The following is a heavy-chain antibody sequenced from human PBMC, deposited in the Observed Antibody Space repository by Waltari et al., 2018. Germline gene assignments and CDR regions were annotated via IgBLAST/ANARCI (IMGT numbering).Heavy chain of an antibody. CDR3: AGWGYYGSGSLKPP. J-gene: IGHJ5*02. V-gene: IGHV4-4*07. CDR2: IYTSGST. D-gene: IGHD3-10*01. CDR1: GGSISSYY. Sequence: QVQLQESGPGLVKPSETLSLTCTGSGGSISSYYWSWIRPPAGKGLEWIGRIYTSGSTNYNPSLKSRVTMSVDTSKNQFSLKLSSVTAADTAVYYCAGWGYYGSGSLKPPWGQGTLVTVSS.